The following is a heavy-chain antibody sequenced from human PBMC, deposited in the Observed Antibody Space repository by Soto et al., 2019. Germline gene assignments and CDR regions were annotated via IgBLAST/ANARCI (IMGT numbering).Heavy chain of an antibody. CDR3: AKRVPRPNVFFDY. CDR1: GFTFSNYA. CDR2: ISGSTGSA. V-gene: IGHV3-23*01. J-gene: IGHJ4*02. D-gene: IGHD6-6*01. Sequence: GGSLRLSCATSGFTFSNYAMSWVRQAPGKGLEWVSTISGSTGSAYYADSVKGHFTISRDNSKNTLHLQMNSLRAEDTAVYYCAKRVPRPNVFFDYWGQGTLVTVSS.